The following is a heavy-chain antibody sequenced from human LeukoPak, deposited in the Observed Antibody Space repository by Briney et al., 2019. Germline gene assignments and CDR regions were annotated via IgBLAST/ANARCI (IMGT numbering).Heavy chain of an antibody. CDR2: ISIDGKTI. Sequence: GGSLRLFCAASGFTFSSYEMDWVRQAPGKGLEWVSYISIDGKTIHYADSVKGRFTISRDNAKNSVYLQMNSLRVEDTAIYYCASLWELIGSWGQGTLVTVSS. J-gene: IGHJ4*02. V-gene: IGHV3-48*03. D-gene: IGHD1-26*01. CDR3: ASLWELIGS. CDR1: GFTFSSYE.